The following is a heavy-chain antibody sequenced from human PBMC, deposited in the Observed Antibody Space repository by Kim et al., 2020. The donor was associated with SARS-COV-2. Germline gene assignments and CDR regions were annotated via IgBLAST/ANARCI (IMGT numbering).Heavy chain of an antibody. Sequence: SETLSLTCAVSGGSISSSNWWSWVRQPPGKGLEWIGEIYHSGSTNYNPSLKSRVTISVDKSKNQFSLKLSSVTAADTAVYYCARERITMVRGVPYYFDYWGQGTLVTVSS. J-gene: IGHJ4*02. CDR1: GGSISSSNW. CDR3: ARERITMVRGVPYYFDY. D-gene: IGHD3-10*01. CDR2: IYHSGST. V-gene: IGHV4-4*02.